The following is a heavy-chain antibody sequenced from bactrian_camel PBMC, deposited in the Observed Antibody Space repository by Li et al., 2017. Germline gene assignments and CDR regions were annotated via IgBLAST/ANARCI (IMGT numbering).Heavy chain of an antibody. V-gene: IGHV3S42*01. CDR2: FHATGGT. J-gene: IGHJ4*01. Sequence: VQLVESGGGSVQAGGSLRLSCGDSGFTYTPYCPGWFSQSPGKEREGVATFHATGGTSYADSVKGRFTISQGNAENTLYLQMNSLKPEDTAMYYCAADSAVVPGEELLPDLNYWGQGTQVTVS. D-gene: IGHD6*01. CDR1: GFTYTPYC. CDR3: AADSAVVPGEELLPDLNY.